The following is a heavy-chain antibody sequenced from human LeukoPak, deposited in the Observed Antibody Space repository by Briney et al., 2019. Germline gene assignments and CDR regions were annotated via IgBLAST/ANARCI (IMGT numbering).Heavy chain of an antibody. CDR1: GGSFSGYY. Sequence: PSETLSLTCAVYGGSFSGYYWSWIRQPPGKGLEWIGEINHSGSTNYNPSLKSRVTISVDTSKNQFSLKLSSVTAADTAVYYCARGRGLLLPFDYWGQGTLVTVSS. CDR2: INHSGST. V-gene: IGHV4-34*01. CDR3: ARGRGLLLPFDY. J-gene: IGHJ4*02. D-gene: IGHD3-22*01.